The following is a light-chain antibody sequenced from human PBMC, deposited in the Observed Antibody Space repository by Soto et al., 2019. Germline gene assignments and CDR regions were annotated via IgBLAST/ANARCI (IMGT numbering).Light chain of an antibody. Sequence: QSVLTQPPTASGIPGQRVTISCSGSSSNIGTKTVNWYQQLPGTAPKLLIYSNNQRPSGVPDRFSGSKSGTSAALAISELQSEDEADYYCAAWDNSLAGVVFGGGTQLTVL. V-gene: IGLV1-44*01. J-gene: IGLJ2*01. CDR2: SNN. CDR3: AAWDNSLAGVV. CDR1: SSNIGTKT.